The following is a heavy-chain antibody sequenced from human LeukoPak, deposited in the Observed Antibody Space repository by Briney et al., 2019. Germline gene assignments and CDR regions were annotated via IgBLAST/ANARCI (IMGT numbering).Heavy chain of an antibody. D-gene: IGHD6-19*01. V-gene: IGHV1-18*01. CDR3: ARARPGYSSGWYERHYGMDV. J-gene: IGHJ6*02. Sequence: ASVTVSFTASGYTFTSYGISWVRQAPGQGLEWMGWISAYNGNTNYAQKLQGRVTMTTDTSTSTAYMELRSLRSDDTAVYYCARARPGYSSGWYERHYGMDVWGQGTTVTVSS. CDR1: GYTFTSYG. CDR2: ISAYNGNT.